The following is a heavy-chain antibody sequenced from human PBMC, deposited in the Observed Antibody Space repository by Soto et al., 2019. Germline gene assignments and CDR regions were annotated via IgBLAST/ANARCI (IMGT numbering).Heavy chain of an antibody. Sequence: SGTLTLTRTGSGGSIRSSSYYWGWIRQPPGKGLEWIGSIYYSGSTYYNPSLKSRVTISVDTSKNQFSLKLSSVTAADTAVYYCARHVNDILTGPFYYYYYMDVWGKGTTVTVSS. CDR1: GGSIRSSSYY. CDR3: ARHVNDILTGPFYYYYYMDV. V-gene: IGHV4-39*01. CDR2: IYYSGST. J-gene: IGHJ6*03. D-gene: IGHD3-9*01.